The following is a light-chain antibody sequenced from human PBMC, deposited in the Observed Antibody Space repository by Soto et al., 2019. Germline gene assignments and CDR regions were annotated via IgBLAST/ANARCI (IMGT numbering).Light chain of an antibody. J-gene: IGLJ3*02. CDR1: SSDVGGYNF. CDR2: EIS. Sequence: QSALTQPASVSGSPGQAITISGTGTSSDVGGYNFVSWYQQYPGKAPKLMIFEISDRPSGVSNRFSGSKSGNTASLTISGLQAEDEADYYCSSYTSNTTRVFGGGTKLTVL. V-gene: IGLV2-14*01. CDR3: SSYTSNTTRV.